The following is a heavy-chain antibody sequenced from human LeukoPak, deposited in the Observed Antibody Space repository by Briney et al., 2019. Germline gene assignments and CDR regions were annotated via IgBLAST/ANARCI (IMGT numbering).Heavy chain of an antibody. V-gene: IGHV3-74*01. CDR1: GFTFSSYW. Sequence: PGGSLRLSCAASGFTFSSYWMHWVRQAPGKGLVWVSRINTDGSTTGYADSVKGRFTISRDNAKNTLYLQMNSLRAEDTAVYYCAIGARIAAAPSPIDYWGQGTLVPVSS. CDR3: AIGARIAAAPSPIDY. CDR2: INTDGSTT. D-gene: IGHD6-13*01. J-gene: IGHJ4*02.